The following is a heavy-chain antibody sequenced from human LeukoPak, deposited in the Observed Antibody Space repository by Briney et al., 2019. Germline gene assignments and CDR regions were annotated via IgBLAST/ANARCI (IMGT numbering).Heavy chain of an antibody. Sequence: ASVKVSCKASGYTFTGYYMHWVRQAPGQGLEWMGWINPNSGGTNYAQKFQGRVTMTRDTSISTAYMELRSLRSDDTAVYYCARDGRFTMVRGADYWGQGTLVTVSS. CDR3: ARDGRFTMVRGADY. CDR1: GYTFTGYY. D-gene: IGHD3-10*01. V-gene: IGHV1-2*02. CDR2: INPNSGGT. J-gene: IGHJ4*02.